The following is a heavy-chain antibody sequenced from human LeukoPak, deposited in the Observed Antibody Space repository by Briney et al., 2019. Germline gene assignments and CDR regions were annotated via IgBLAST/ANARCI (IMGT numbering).Heavy chain of an antibody. CDR1: GISLSNYA. CDR3: AKRGIVIRGILVIGYHQEAYHYDY. J-gene: IGHJ4*02. Sequence: PGGSLRLSCVVSGISLSNYAMSWVRQAPGKGLEWVSYISERGGSTAYGDSVRGRFTISRDNSLNTLYLQMSSLRAEDTAVYFCAKRGIVIRGILVIGYHQEAYHYDYWGQGVLVTVSS. V-gene: IGHV3-23*01. CDR2: ISERGGST. D-gene: IGHD3-10*01.